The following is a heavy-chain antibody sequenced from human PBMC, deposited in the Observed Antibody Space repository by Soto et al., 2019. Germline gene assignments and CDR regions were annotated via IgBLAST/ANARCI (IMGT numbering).Heavy chain of an antibody. CDR3: ARASEYYYGSGRDLYFDY. CDR1: GFTFSSYW. CDR2: IKQDGSEK. D-gene: IGHD3-10*01. V-gene: IGHV3-7*01. Sequence: GGSLRLSCAASGFTFSSYWMSWVRQAPGKGLEWVANIKQDGSEKYYVDSVKGRFTISRDNAKNSLYLQMNSLRAEDTAVYYCARASEYYYGSGRDLYFDYWGQGTLVTVSS. J-gene: IGHJ4*02.